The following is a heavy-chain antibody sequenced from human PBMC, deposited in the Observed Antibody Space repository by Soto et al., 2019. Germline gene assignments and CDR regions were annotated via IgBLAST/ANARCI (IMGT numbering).Heavy chain of an antibody. CDR2: NYYSGIT. J-gene: IGHJ6*02. V-gene: IGHV4-31*03. D-gene: IGHD3-16*02. CDR3: ARASRIAGLYYGMNV. CDR1: GGSISSGGYY. Sequence: QVQLQESGPGLVKPSQTLSLTCTVSGGSISSGGYYWTWIRQHPGKGLEWIGYNYYSGITYYNPSLKSRVTFSMDTSKTDSALGLGSVTAADRAVFYGARASRIAGLYYGMNVWGQGTTVTVSS.